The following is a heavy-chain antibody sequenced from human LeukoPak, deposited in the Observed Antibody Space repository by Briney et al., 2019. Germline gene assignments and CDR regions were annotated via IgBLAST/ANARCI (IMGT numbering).Heavy chain of an antibody. CDR1: GFTVGSNY. J-gene: IGHJ3*02. Sequence: PGGSLGLSCAASGFTVGSNYMSWVRQAPGKGLEWVSVVYSGGSTYYADSVKGRFTISRDNSKNTLYLQMNSLRAEDTAVYYCASRYCSGGSCYDDAFDIWGQGTMVTVSS. D-gene: IGHD2-15*01. V-gene: IGHV3-66*02. CDR3: ASRYCSGGSCYDDAFDI. CDR2: VYSGGST.